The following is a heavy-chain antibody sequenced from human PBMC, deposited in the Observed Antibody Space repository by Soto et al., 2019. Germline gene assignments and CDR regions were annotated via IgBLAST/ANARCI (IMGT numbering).Heavy chain of an antibody. D-gene: IGHD4-4*01. V-gene: IGHV6-1*01. CDR2: TYYRSKWYN. CDR1: GDSVSSNSAA. CDR3: ARDPPAFHSAFDS. Sequence: SQTLSLTCGISGDSVSSNSAAWNLIRQSPSRGLEWLGRTYYRSKWYNDYAVSVKSRITINPDTSKNQFSLQLNFVTPEDTAVYYCARDPPAFHSAFDSWGQGTLVTVSS. J-gene: IGHJ4*02.